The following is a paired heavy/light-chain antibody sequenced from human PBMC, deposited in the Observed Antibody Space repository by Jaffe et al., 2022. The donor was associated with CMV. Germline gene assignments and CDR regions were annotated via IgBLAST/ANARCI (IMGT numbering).Heavy chain of an antibody. J-gene: IGHJ3*02. D-gene: IGHD3-10*01. CDR1: GFTFSNYA. V-gene: IGHV3-23*01. CDR2: ISGDALST. CDR3: AKDSSGISIILTDDAFDM. Sequence: EIQVLESGGGLVQPGGSLKLSCAASGFTFSNYAMSWVRQPPGQGLEWVSSISGDALSTYYADSVKGRFTISRDNSKNTLYLQMNSLRAEDTAVYYCAKDSSGISIILTDDAFDMWGQGTMVTVSS.
Light chain of an antibody. CDR1: QSISSY. CDR3: QQSYRTPRT. CDR2: AAS. Sequence: DIQMTQSPSSLSASVGDRVTITCRASQSISSYLNWYQQKPGKAPNLLIYAASILQSGVPSRFSGSGSGTDFTLTISSLQPEDSATYYCQQSYRTPRTFGQGTNLEIK. V-gene: IGKV1-39*01. J-gene: IGKJ2*01.